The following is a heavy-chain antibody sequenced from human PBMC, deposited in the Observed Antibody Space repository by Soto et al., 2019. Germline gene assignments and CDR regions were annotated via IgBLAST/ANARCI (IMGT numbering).Heavy chain of an antibody. Sequence: SVKVSCKASGGTFSSYAISCVRQAPGQGLEWMGGIIPIFGTANYAQKFQGRVTITADESTSTAYMELSSLRSEDTAVYYCARRTSSSTSHYYYYYGMDVWGQGTTVTVSS. CDR3: ARRTSSSTSHYYYYYGMDV. V-gene: IGHV1-69*13. CDR2: IIPIFGTA. CDR1: GGTFSSYA. J-gene: IGHJ6*02. D-gene: IGHD1-26*01.